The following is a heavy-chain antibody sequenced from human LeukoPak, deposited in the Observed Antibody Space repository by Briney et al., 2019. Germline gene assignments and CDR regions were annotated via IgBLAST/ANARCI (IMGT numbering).Heavy chain of an antibody. Sequence: GGSLRLSCAASAFTFSIYSMNWVRQAPGKGLEWISYISSDSSTTYYADSVKGRFTISRDNPKNTLYLQMNGLRVEDTAVYYCAKDLQTWPRFPDYWGQGTLVTVSS. V-gene: IGHV3-48*01. D-gene: IGHD5-12*01. J-gene: IGHJ4*02. CDR1: AFTFSIYS. CDR2: ISSDSSTT. CDR3: AKDLQTWPRFPDY.